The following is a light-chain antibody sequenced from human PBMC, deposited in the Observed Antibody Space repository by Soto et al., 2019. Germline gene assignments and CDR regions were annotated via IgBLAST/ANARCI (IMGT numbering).Light chain of an antibody. CDR3: QQNSKWPLT. V-gene: IGKV3-15*01. Sequence: EVVMTQSPATLSVSPGERATLSCRASQSVGSDLAWYQLKPGQAPRLLMYSASARAPGIPVRFSGSGSGTEFILTISSQQAEDLAFHYWQQNSKWPLTFGGGTKVDIK. CDR1: QSVGSD. CDR2: SAS. J-gene: IGKJ4*01.